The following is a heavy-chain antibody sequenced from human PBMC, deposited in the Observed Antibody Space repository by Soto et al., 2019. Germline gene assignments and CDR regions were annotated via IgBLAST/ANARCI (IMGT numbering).Heavy chain of an antibody. CDR1: GFTFSSYW. J-gene: IGHJ6*02. CDR3: ARDAPIAATGRGDYYYGMDV. CDR2: INSDGSST. D-gene: IGHD6-6*01. Sequence: GSLRLSCAASGFTFSSYWMYWVRQAPGKGLVWVSRINSDGSSTSYADSVKGRFTISRDNAKNSLYLQMNSLRDEDTAVYYCARDAPIAATGRGDYYYGMDVWGQGTTVTVSS. V-gene: IGHV3-74*01.